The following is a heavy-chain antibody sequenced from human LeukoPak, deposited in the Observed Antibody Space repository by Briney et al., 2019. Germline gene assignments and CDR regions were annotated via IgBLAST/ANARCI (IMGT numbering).Heavy chain of an antibody. CDR2: IYYTGST. CDR3: ARHSGSGSLSRPFDP. V-gene: IGHV4-39*01. J-gene: IGHJ5*02. CDR1: GGSVTSGGFY. Sequence: LETLSLTCRVSGGSVTSGGFYWGWLRKPPGKGPEWIATIYYTGSTYYNPSLNSLVTVAIDTSKNQFSLRLTSVTATDTAVYHCARHSGSGSLSRPFDPWGQGTLVTVSS. D-gene: IGHD3-10*01.